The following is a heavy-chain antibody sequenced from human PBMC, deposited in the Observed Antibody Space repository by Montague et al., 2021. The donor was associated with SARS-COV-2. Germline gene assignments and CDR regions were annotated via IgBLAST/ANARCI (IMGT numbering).Heavy chain of an antibody. CDR3: AHSSGVDWLPRSWFDS. J-gene: IGHJ5*01. CDR2: XYWXAYN. CDR1: GFPLSTIGVC. Sequence: PALVTPTQTLTLTCTFSGFPLSTIGVCVGWIRQPPGKALEWLAPXYWXAYNRYSPFLRSRLTITKDTSKNPVVLTMTNMDPVDTATYFCAHSSGVDWLPRSWFDSWGQGTLVTVSS. V-gene: IGHV2-5*02. D-gene: IGHD3-9*01.